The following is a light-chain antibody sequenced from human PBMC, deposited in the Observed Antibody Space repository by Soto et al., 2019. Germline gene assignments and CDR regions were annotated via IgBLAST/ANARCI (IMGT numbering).Light chain of an antibody. CDR3: QQYSTYPWT. CDR2: GAS. V-gene: IGKV3-20*01. CDR1: QSVSSSY. Sequence: EIVLTQSPGTLSLSPGERATLSCRASQSVSSSYLAWYQQKPGQAPRLLIYGASSRATGIPDRFSGSGSGTEFTLTISSLQPDDFATYYCQQYSTYPWTFGQGTKVEIK. J-gene: IGKJ1*01.